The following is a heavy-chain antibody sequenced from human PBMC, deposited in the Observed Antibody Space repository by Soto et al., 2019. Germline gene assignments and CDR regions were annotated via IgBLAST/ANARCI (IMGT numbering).Heavy chain of an antibody. CDR2: IYHSGST. CDR3: ARGAIAAAGTGPYYDGMDV. CDR1: GGSISSSNW. J-gene: IGHJ6*02. Sequence: PSETLSLSCAVSGGSISSSNWWSWVRQPPGKGLEWIGEIYHSGSTNYNPSLKSRVTISVDKSKNQFSLKLSSVTAADTAVYYCARGAIAAAGTGPYYDGMDVWGQGTTVIVS. V-gene: IGHV4-4*02. D-gene: IGHD6-13*01.